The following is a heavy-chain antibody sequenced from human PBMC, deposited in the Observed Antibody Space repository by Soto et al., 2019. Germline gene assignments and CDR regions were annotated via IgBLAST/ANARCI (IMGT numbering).Heavy chain of an antibody. D-gene: IGHD3-22*01. CDR1: GGSISSYY. CDR2: IYYSGST. Sequence: SETLSLTCTVSGGSISSYYWSWIRQPPGKGLEWIGYIYYSGSTNYNPSLKSRVTISVDTSKNQFSLKLSSVTAADTAVYYCARLLLGVISPFDYWGQGTLVTVSS. V-gene: IGHV4-59*08. J-gene: IGHJ4*02. CDR3: ARLLLGVISPFDY.